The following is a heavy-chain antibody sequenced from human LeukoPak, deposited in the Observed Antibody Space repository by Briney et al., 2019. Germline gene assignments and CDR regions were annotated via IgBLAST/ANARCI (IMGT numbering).Heavy chain of an antibody. J-gene: IGHJ5*02. Sequence: SETLSLTCTVSGGSISSYYWSWIRQPPGKGLEWIGYIYYSGSTNYNPSLKSRVTISVDTSKNQFSLKLSSVTAADTAVYYCARDFRTGYDVPRFDPWGQGTLVTVSS. D-gene: IGHD3/OR15-3a*01. CDR3: ARDFRTGYDVPRFDP. V-gene: IGHV4-59*01. CDR2: IYYSGST. CDR1: GGSISSYY.